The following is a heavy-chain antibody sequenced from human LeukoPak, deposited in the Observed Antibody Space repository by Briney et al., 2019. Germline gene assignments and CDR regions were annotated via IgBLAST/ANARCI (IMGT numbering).Heavy chain of an antibody. CDR2: ITGSGANT. D-gene: IGHD2-8*01. CDR1: GLTFSNYA. Sequence: GGSLRLSCATSGLTFSNYALTWVRQAPGKGLQWVSSITGSGANTYYADSVKGRFTMSRDNSKNTMYSQMNRLRAEDTALYYCTQDPNGDYIGAFDFWGQGTMVTVSS. J-gene: IGHJ3*01. CDR3: TQDPNGDYIGAFDF. V-gene: IGHV3-23*01.